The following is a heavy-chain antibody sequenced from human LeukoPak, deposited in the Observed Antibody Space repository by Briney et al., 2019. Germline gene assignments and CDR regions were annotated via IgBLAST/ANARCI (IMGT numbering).Heavy chain of an antibody. V-gene: IGHV3-21*01. D-gene: IGHD2-21*02. J-gene: IGHJ2*01. CDR3: ARDKVVTAIWYFDL. CDR1: GFTFSSYS. Sequence: GGSLRLSCAASGFTFSSYSMNWVRQAPGKGLEWVSSISSSSSYIYYADSVKGRFTISRDNAKNSLYLQMNSLRAEDTAVYYCARDKVVTAIWYFDLWGRGTLVTVSS. CDR2: ISSSSSYI.